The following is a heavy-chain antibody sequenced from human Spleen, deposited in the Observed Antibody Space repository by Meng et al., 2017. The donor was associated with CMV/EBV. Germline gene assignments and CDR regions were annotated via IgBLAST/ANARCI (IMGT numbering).Heavy chain of an antibody. D-gene: IGHD2-2*01. Sequence: SETLSLTCTVSGGSISSGAYYWSWIRQHPGKGLEWIGYIYYSGSTYYNPSLKSRVTISVDTSKNQFSLKLSSVTAADTAVYYCATSRYCSSTSCQPFDPWGQGTLVTVSS. CDR3: ATSRYCSSTSCQPFDP. V-gene: IGHV4-31*03. CDR2: IYYSGST. CDR1: GGSISSGAYY. J-gene: IGHJ5*02.